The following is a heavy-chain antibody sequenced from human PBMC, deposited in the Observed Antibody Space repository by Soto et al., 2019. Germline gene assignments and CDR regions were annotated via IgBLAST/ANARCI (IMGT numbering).Heavy chain of an antibody. J-gene: IGHJ4*02. CDR3: ARDPSGALPGFDY. D-gene: IGHD3-3*01. CDR2: ISGSSSYI. Sequence: EVQLVESGGGLVKPGGSLRLSCAASGFTLSSYLMNWVRQAPGKGLEWVSAISGSSSYIYYTDSVRGRFTISRDNAKNSVYLQMNSLRVEDTAVYYCARDPSGALPGFDYWGQGILVTVSS. V-gene: IGHV3-21*02. CDR1: GFTLSSYL.